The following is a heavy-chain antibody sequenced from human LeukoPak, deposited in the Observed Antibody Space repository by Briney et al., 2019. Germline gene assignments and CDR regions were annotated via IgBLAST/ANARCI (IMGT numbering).Heavy chain of an antibody. V-gene: IGHV1-2*06. J-gene: IGHJ4*02. CDR2: INPNSGGT. D-gene: IGHD6-19*01. Sequence: ASVKVSCKASGYTFTGYYMHWVRQTPGQGLEWMGRINPNSGGTNYAQKFQGRVTMTRDTSISTAYMELSRLRSDDTAVYYRARGQRVAVAGTFPIGYWGQGTLVTVSS. CDR3: ARGQRVAVAGTFPIGY. CDR1: GYTFTGYY.